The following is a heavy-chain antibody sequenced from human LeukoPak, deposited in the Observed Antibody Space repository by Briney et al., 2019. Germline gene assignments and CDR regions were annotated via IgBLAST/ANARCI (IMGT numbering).Heavy chain of an antibody. CDR2: FTRGSST. J-gene: IGHJ4*02. V-gene: IGHV3-23*01. CDR3: AKDLYASLN. D-gene: IGHD2/OR15-2a*01. CDR1: GFTFSNHA. Sequence: PGGSLRLSCAVSGFTFSNHAMSWVRQAPGKGLEWVSTFTRGSSTYYADSVKGRFTVSRDISQNTLYLQVNSLRAEDTALYYCAKDLYASLNWGQGTLVTVSS.